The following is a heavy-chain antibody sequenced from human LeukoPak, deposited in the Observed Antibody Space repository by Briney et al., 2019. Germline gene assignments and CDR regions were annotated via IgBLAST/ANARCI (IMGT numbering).Heavy chain of an antibody. V-gene: IGHV3-15*01. CDR3: TTDKLFTVTTSWFDP. J-gene: IGHJ5*02. Sequence: GGSLRLSCAASGFTFSNAWMSWVRQAPGKVLEGVGRIKSKTDGGTTDYAAPVKGRFTISRDDSKNTLYLQMNSLKTEDTAVYYCTTDKLFTVTTSWFDPWGQGTLVTVSS. CDR2: IKSKTDGGTT. D-gene: IGHD4-17*01. CDR1: GFTFSNAW.